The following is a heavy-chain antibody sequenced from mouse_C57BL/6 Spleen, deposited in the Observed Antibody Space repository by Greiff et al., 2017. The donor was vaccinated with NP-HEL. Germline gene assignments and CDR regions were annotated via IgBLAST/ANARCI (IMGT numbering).Heavy chain of an antibody. D-gene: IGHD4-1*01. Sequence: VQLQQPGAELVKPGSSVKLSCKASGYTFTSYWMHWVKQRPGQGLEWIGMIHPNSGSTNYNEKFKSKATLTVDKSSSTAYMQLSSLTSEDSAVYYCARLGRDYFDYWGQGTTLTVSS. CDR3: ARLGRDYFDY. CDR2: IHPNSGST. V-gene: IGHV1-64*01. J-gene: IGHJ2*01. CDR1: GYTFTSYW.